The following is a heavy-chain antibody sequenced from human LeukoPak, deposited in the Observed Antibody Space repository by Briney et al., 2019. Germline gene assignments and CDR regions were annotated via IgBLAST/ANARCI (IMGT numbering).Heavy chain of an antibody. CDR1: GFPVSSNY. Sequence: GGSLRLSCAAPGFPVSSNYMSWVRQAPGKGLEWVSVIYRDDTTYYADSVKGRFTIFRDNSKNTLYLQMNSLRDDDTAVYYCARAPYGVGYTAERDYWGQGTLVTVSS. J-gene: IGHJ4*02. CDR2: IYRDDTT. CDR3: ARAPYGVGYTAERDY. D-gene: IGHD3-16*02. V-gene: IGHV3-53*01.